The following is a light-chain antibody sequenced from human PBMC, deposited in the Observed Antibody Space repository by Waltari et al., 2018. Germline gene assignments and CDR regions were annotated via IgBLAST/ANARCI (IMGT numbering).Light chain of an antibody. CDR1: SSDIGSTY. Sequence: QSVLTQPPSASGTPGQRVTISCSGSSSDIGSTYVYWYQQLPGTAPKLLIYRSNQRPSGVPDRFSCARSGTSAALAISGLRSEDEADYHCAAWDDSLGGPVFDGGTKRTVL. CDR3: AAWDDSLGGPV. CDR2: RSN. J-gene: IGLJ3*02. V-gene: IGLV1-47*01.